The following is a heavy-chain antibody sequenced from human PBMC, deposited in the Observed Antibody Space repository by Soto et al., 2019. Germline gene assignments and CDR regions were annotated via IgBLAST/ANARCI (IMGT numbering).Heavy chain of an antibody. J-gene: IGHJ6*02. Sequence: SETLSLTCTVSCGSISSYYWSWIRQPPGKGLEWIGYIYHTGSTNYNPSLKRRVTFSVDTSKNQFSLKLSSLTAADTAVYYCARDTGPPGGMDVWGQGTTVTVSS. CDR3: ARDTGPPGGMDV. CDR2: IYHTGST. D-gene: IGHD2-8*02. CDR1: CGSISSYY. V-gene: IGHV4-59*01.